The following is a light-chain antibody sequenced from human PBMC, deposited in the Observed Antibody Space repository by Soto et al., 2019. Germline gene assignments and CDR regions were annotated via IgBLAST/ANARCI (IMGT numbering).Light chain of an antibody. Sequence: QSALTQPASGSGSPGQSITISCTGTSSDVGGYNYVSWYQQHPGKAPKLMIYEVSNRPSRVSNRFSGSKSGNTDSLTISGLQDEDEAAYYCSRYTRSSKSYVYGTGTKVTVL. V-gene: IGLV2-14*01. CDR3: SRYTRSSKSYV. CDR2: EVS. CDR1: SSDVGGYNY. J-gene: IGLJ1*01.